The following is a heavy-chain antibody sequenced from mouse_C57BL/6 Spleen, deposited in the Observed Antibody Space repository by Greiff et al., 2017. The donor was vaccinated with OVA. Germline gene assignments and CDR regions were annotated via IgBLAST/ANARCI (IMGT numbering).Heavy chain of an antibody. CDR3: ARWEDYSYYYAMDY. D-gene: IGHD2-12*01. Sequence: EVQLQQSGPELVKPGASVKISCKASGYTFTDYYMNWVKQSHGKSLEWIGDINPNNGGTSYNQKFKGKATLTVDKSSSTAYMELRSLTSEDSAVYYCARWEDYSYYYAMDYWGQGTSVTVSS. V-gene: IGHV1-26*01. J-gene: IGHJ4*01. CDR1: GYTFTDYY. CDR2: INPNNGGT.